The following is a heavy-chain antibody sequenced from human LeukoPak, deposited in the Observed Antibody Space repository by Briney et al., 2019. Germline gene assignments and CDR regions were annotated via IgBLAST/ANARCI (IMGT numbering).Heavy chain of an antibody. D-gene: IGHD1-26*01. CDR2: IYYSGST. V-gene: IGHV4-39*07. CDR3: ARGELLPEL. CDR1: GGSISSSSYY. J-gene: IGHJ4*02. Sequence: SETLSLTCTVSGGSISSSSYYWGWIRQPPGKGLEWIGGIYYSGSTYYNPSLKSRVTISVDTSKNQFSLKLSSVTAADTAVYYCARGELLPELWGQGTLVTVSS.